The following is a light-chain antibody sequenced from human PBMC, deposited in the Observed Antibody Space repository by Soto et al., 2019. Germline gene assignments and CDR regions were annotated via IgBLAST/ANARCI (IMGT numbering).Light chain of an antibody. Sequence: SYELTQPPSVSVAPGKTSRITCGGNNIGSKSLHWYQQKPGQAPVLVIYYDGDRASGIPERFSGSNSGNTATLTISRVEAGDEADEYCQVCDMSRDHYVVFGGGVALT. CDR2: YDG. CDR3: QVCDMSRDHYVV. V-gene: IGLV3-21*04. J-gene: IGLJ2*01. CDR1: NIGSKS.